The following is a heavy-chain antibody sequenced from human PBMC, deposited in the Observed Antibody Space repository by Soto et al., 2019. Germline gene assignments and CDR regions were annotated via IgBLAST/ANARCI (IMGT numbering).Heavy chain of an antibody. CDR1: AYAFTSYG. Sequence: QIQLVHSGAEVKKPGASVKVSCKASAYAFTSYGISWVRQAPGQGLEWMGWISAYNGNTNYAQKLQGRVTMTTDTSTSTAYMELRSLRSDDTAVYYCARDPERFFNYGMDVWGQGTTVTVSS. CDR3: ARDPERFFNYGMDV. V-gene: IGHV1-18*01. D-gene: IGHD3-3*01. J-gene: IGHJ6*02. CDR2: ISAYNGNT.